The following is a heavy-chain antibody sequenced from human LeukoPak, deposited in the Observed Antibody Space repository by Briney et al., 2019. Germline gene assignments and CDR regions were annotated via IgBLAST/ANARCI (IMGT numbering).Heavy chain of an antibody. Sequence: GGSLRLSCAASGFTFSTYSMNWVRQAPGKGLEWVSYISSSSSTIYYADSVRGRFTISRDNAKNSLYLQMNSLRAEDTAVYYCARDLSSGYYRLSYYFDYWGQGTLVTVSS. CDR3: ARDLSSGYYRLSYYFDY. J-gene: IGHJ4*02. CDR2: ISSSSSTI. D-gene: IGHD3-22*01. V-gene: IGHV3-48*04. CDR1: GFTFSTYS.